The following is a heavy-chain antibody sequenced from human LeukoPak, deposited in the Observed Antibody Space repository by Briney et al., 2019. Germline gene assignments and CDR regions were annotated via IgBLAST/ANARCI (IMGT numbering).Heavy chain of an antibody. J-gene: IGHJ3*02. CDR3: ARDQQLVQGLDASDI. Sequence: ASVKVSCKATGATFSSYAISWVRQAPGQGLEWMGGIIPIFGTANYAQKFQGRVTISADESTSTAYMELSSLRSEDTAVYYCARDQQLVQGLDASDIWGQGTMVTVSS. CDR1: GATFSSYA. CDR2: IIPIFGTA. V-gene: IGHV1-69*13. D-gene: IGHD6-13*01.